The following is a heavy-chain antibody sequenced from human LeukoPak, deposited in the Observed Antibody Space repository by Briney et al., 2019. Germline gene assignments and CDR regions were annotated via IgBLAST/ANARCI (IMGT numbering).Heavy chain of an antibody. Sequence: GESLKISCKGSGYTFTNYWISWVRQMPGKGLGWMGRIDPSDSYTNYSPSFQGHVTISADKSISTAYLQWSSLKASDTAIYYCARYDYQSDAFDIWGQGTMVTVFS. J-gene: IGHJ3*02. CDR3: ARYDYQSDAFDI. D-gene: IGHD4/OR15-4a*01. CDR2: IDPSDSYT. V-gene: IGHV5-10-1*01. CDR1: GYTFTNYW.